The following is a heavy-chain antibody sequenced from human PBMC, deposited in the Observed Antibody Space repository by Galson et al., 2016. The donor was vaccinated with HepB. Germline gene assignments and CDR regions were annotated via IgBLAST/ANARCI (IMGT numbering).Heavy chain of an antibody. CDR3: AKGSSTEGLNWFDP. V-gene: IGHV3-30*18. Sequence: SLRLSCAASGFSFSVYGMHWVRQAPGKGLEWVGVISYDGLKKHYADSVRGRFTISRDNSKSTLYLQMSGLRADDTAVYYCAKGSSTEGLNWFDPWGQGSLVTVSS. D-gene: IGHD3-3*01. CDR1: GFSFSVYG. CDR2: ISYDGLKK. J-gene: IGHJ5*02.